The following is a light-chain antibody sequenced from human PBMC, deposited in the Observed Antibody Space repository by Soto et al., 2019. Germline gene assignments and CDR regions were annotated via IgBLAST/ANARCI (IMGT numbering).Light chain of an antibody. CDR2: GAS. CDR3: QQYNNWPQWT. V-gene: IGKV3-15*01. CDR1: QSVSSN. Sequence: EIVMTQSPATLSVSPGERATLSCRASQSVSSNLAWYQQKPGQAPRLLIYGASTRATGTLARFSGSGSGTEFTLTISSLQSEDFAVYYCQQYNNWPQWTFGQGTKVEIK. J-gene: IGKJ1*01.